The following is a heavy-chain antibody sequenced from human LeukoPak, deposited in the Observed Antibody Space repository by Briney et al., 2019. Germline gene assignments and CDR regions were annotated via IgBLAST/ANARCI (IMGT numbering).Heavy chain of an antibody. CDR1: GYSFTSYW. CDR2: IYPGDSDT. CDR3: ARLSGYDYYYYYYMDV. V-gene: IGHV5-51*01. D-gene: IGHD1-1*01. Sequence: GESLKISCKGSGYSFTSYWIGWVRQMPGKGLEWMGIIYPGDSDTRYSPSFQGQVTISADKSISTAYLQWSSLKASDTAMYYCARLSGYDYYYYYYMDVWGKGTTATVSS. J-gene: IGHJ6*03.